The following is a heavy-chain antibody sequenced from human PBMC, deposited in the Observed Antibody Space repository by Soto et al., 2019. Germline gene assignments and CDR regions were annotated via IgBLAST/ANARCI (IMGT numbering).Heavy chain of an antibody. D-gene: IGHD6-13*01. Sequence: QITLKESGPTLVKPTQTLTLTCTFSGFSLSTSGVGVGWIRQPPGKALEWLALIYWDDDKRYSPSLKSRLTITKDAPKHQVVLTLTNTDPVDTATYYCAHCLLREYRSSSNWFDPWGQGTLVTVSS. J-gene: IGHJ5*02. CDR3: AHCLLREYRSSSNWFDP. CDR1: GFSLSTSGVG. CDR2: IYWDDDK. V-gene: IGHV2-5*02.